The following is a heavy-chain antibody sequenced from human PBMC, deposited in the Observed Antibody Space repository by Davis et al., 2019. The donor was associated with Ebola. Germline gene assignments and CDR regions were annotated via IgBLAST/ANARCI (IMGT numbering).Heavy chain of an antibody. CDR2: ISSNGGTT. CDR3: AREPLYCGTNCKNLRYFDL. Sequence: PGGSLRLSCAASGFTFSNYDMTWVRQAPGKGLDWVSRISSNGGTTYYTESVKGRFIISRDNSENTVHLQMNSLRPEDTAVYYCAREPLYCGTNCKNLRYFDLWGRGTLVTVSS. J-gene: IGHJ2*01. D-gene: IGHD2-21*01. V-gene: IGHV3-23*01. CDR1: GFTFSNYD.